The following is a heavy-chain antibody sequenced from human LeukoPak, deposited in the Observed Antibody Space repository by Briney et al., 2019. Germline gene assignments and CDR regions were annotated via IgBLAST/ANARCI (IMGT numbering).Heavy chain of an antibody. CDR2: ILYDGSNK. CDR1: GFTFSSYA. V-gene: IGHV3-30-3*02. Sequence: GGSLRLSCAASGFTFSSYAMHWVRQAGGKGLEWVAVILYDGSNKFYADSVKGRFTISRDNSKNTLYLQMNSLRAEDTAVYYCAKTKVGTGLDALDIWGQGTMVTVTS. D-gene: IGHD2-21*02. J-gene: IGHJ3*02. CDR3: AKTKVGTGLDALDI.